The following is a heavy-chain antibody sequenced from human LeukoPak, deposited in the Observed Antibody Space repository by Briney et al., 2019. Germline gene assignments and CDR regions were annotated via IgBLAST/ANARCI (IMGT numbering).Heavy chain of an antibody. D-gene: IGHD1-26*01. V-gene: IGHV3-30*02. CDR1: GFTFSSYW. Sequence: GGSLRLSCAASGFTFSSYWMHWVRQAPGKGLEWVAFIRYDGSNKYYADSVKGRFTISRDNSKNTLYLQMNSLRAEDTAVYYCAKDSGSYAFDYWGQGTLVTVSS. J-gene: IGHJ4*02. CDR2: IRYDGSNK. CDR3: AKDSGSYAFDY.